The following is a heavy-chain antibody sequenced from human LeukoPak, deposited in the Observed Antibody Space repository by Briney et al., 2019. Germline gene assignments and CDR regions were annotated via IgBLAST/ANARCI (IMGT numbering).Heavy chain of an antibody. CDR1: GYTFTSFG. Sequence: ASVKVSCKTSGYTFTSFGISWMRQAPGQGLEWMGWVSAYNGNTDYAQKVQGRVTMTATTSANTAYMELRSLRSDDTAVYYCARTVLRYFDWLPTGYFDFWGQGTLVTVSS. V-gene: IGHV1-18*01. CDR3: ARTVLRYFDWLPTGYFDF. CDR2: VSAYNGNT. J-gene: IGHJ4*02. D-gene: IGHD3-9*01.